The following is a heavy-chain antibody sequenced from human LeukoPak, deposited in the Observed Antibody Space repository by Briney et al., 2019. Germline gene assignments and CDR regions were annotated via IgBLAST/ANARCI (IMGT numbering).Heavy chain of an antibody. CDR1: GYTFTTYD. V-gene: IGHV1-8*01. CDR2: MSPNSGNT. J-gene: IGHJ4*02. CDR3: ARGLSLDKSHVDY. Sequence: ASVKVSCKASGYTFTTYDINWVRQATGQGLEWMGWMSPNSGNTGYAQKFQDRVTMTRNTSISTAYMELSSLRSEDTAVYYCARGLSLDKSHVDYWGQGTLVTVSS.